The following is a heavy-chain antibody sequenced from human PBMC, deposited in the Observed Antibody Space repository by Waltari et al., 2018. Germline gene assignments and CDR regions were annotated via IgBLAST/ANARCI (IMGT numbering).Heavy chain of an antibody. CDR3: ARADVPAFYYYYYMDV. J-gene: IGHJ6*03. CDR1: GGSISSYD. V-gene: IGHV4-59*13. Sequence: QVQLQESGPGLVKPSETLSLTCTVSGGSISSYDWSWSRQPPGKGLEWIGYIYYSGSTNYNPSLKSRVTISVDTSKNQFSLKLSSVTAADTAVYYCARADVPAFYYYYYMDVWGKGTTVTVSS. CDR2: IYYSGST. D-gene: IGHD2-2*01.